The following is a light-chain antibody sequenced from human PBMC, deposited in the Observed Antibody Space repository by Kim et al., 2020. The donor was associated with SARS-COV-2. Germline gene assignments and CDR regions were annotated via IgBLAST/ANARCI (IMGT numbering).Light chain of an antibody. CDR2: VNSDGSH. Sequence: QLVLTQSPSASASLGASVKLTCTLSSGHSSYAIAWLQQQPEKGPRYLMKVNSDGSHTRGDGIPDRFSGSSSGDERYLSISNLQSEDEADFYCQTWGIGFVVFGRGTQLTVL. CDR1: SGHSSYA. J-gene: IGLJ2*01. V-gene: IGLV4-69*01. CDR3: QTWGIGFVV.